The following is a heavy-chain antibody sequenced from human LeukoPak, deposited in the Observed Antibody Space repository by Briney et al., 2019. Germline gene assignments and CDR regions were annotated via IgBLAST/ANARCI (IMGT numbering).Heavy chain of an antibody. Sequence: GGSLQTSCRGSGSTFTTSWIGGGRQLPGKGLGWMGIIYPGDSDTRYSPSFQGQVTISADKSISTTYLQWSSLKASDTAMYYCASLVKGDAFDIWGQGTMVTVSS. CDR3: ASLVKGDAFDI. CDR2: IYPGDSDT. D-gene: IGHD6-6*01. V-gene: IGHV5-51*01. CDR1: GSTFTTSW. J-gene: IGHJ3*02.